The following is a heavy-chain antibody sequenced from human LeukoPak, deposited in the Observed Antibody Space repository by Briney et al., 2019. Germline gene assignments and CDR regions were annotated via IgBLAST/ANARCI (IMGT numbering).Heavy chain of an antibody. CDR2: ISYDGSNK. Sequence: PGGSLRLSCAASGFTFSSYGKHWVRQAPGKGLEGVAVISYDGSNKYYADSGKGRFTISRDNSKNTLYLQMNSLRAEDTAVYYCAGATSPGDYGFVWGQGTLVTVSS. CDR1: GFTFSSYG. CDR3: AGATSPGDYGFV. J-gene: IGHJ4*02. V-gene: IGHV3-30*03. D-gene: IGHD4-17*01.